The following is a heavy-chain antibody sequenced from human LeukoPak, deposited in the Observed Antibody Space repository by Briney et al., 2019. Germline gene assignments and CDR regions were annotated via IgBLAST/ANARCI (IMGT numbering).Heavy chain of an antibody. CDR3: ARVEYGDYGWFDP. D-gene: IGHD4-17*01. Sequence: SETLSLTCTVTGDSINSYYWSWVRQPPGRGLEWIGYIFYSGSTSYNPSLKSRVTISLDTSKNQFSLKLISLTAADTAAYYCARVEYGDYGWFDPWGQGTLVTVSS. V-gene: IGHV4-59*01. CDR2: IFYSGST. J-gene: IGHJ5*02. CDR1: GDSINSYY.